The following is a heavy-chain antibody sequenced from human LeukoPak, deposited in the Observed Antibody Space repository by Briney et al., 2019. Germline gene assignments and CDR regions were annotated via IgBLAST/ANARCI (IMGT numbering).Heavy chain of an antibody. V-gene: IGHV1-46*01. Sequence: ASVKVSCKASGYTFTSYYLHWVRQDPGQGLEWMGIINPSGGSTSYAQKFQGRVTMTRDMSTSTVYMELSSLRSEDTAVYYCARGGSRGYCSGGSCQDFDYWGQGTLVTVSS. CDR1: GYTFTSYY. CDR2: INPSGGST. D-gene: IGHD2-15*01. CDR3: ARGGSRGYCSGGSCQDFDY. J-gene: IGHJ4*02.